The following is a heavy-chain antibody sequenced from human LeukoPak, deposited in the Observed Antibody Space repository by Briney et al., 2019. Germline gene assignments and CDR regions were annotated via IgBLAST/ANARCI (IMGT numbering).Heavy chain of an antibody. V-gene: IGHV4-31*03. CDR1: GGSISSGGSY. D-gene: IGHD1-26*01. CDR3: ARWAGELSYFDY. CDR2: IYYSGST. J-gene: IGHJ4*02. Sequence: PSETLSLTCTVSGGSISSGGSYWSWIRQHPGKGLEWIGYIYYSGSTYYNPSLKSRVTISVDTSKNQFSLKLSSVTAADTAVYYCARWAGELSYFDYWGQGTLVTVSS.